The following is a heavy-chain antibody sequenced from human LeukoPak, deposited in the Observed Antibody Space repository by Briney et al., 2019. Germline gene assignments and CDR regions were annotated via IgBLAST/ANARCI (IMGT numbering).Heavy chain of an antibody. Sequence: PGGSLRLSCAASGFTFSSYSMNWVRQAPGKGLGWVSSISSSSSYIYYADSVKGRFTISRDNAKNSLYLQMNSLRAEDTAVYYCARGHYDILTGYYAYYYYYYMDVWGKGTTVTVSS. J-gene: IGHJ6*03. CDR2: ISSSSSYI. D-gene: IGHD3-9*01. CDR3: ARGHYDILTGYYAYYYYYYMDV. V-gene: IGHV3-21*01. CDR1: GFTFSSYS.